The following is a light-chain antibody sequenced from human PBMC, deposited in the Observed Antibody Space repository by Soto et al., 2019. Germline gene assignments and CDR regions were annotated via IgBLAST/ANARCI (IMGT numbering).Light chain of an antibody. CDR2: HAS. CDR3: QKYDTAPWA. V-gene: IGKV1-27*01. CDR1: QDISNS. J-gene: IGKJ1*01. Sequence: DIQLTQSPSSLSASVGDRVTITCRARQDISNSLAWYQQRPGEVPKLLIYHASTLQSGVPSRFSGSGSGTDFTLTISSLQPEDVATYYCQKYDTAPWAFGQGTKVQIK.